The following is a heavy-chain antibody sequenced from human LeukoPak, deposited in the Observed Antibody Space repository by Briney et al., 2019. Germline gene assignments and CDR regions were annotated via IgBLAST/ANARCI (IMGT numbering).Heavy chain of an antibody. CDR1: GGSISSYY. Sequence: SETLSLTCTVSGGSISSYYWSWIQQPPGKGLEWIGYIYYSGSTNYNPSLKSRVTISVDTSKNQFSLKLSSVTAADTAVYYCARENRFLDYWGQGTLVTVSS. V-gene: IGHV4-59*01. D-gene: IGHD3-3*01. CDR2: IYYSGST. CDR3: ARENRFLDY. J-gene: IGHJ4*02.